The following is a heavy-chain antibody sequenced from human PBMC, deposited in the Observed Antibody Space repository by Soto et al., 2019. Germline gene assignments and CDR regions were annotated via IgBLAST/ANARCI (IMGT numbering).Heavy chain of an antibody. CDR3: ARALYYYGMDV. Sequence: QVQLQESGPGLVKPSQTLSLTCTVSGGSISSGDYYWSWIRQPPGKGLEWIGYIYHSESAFYNPSLNSRITMSIDTATNRFSLRLASVSGADTAVYFCARALYYYGMDVWGPGTTVTVSS. V-gene: IGHV4-30-4*01. CDR2: IYHSESA. J-gene: IGHJ6*02. CDR1: GGSISSGDYY.